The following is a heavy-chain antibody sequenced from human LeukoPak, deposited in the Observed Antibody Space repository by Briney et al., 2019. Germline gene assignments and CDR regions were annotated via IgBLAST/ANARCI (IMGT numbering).Heavy chain of an antibody. CDR1: GFTFSSYG. CDR3: ARSENLVATWDY. J-gene: IGHJ4*02. V-gene: IGHV3-33*01. CDR2: IWYDGSNK. Sequence: GRSLRLSCAASGFTFSSYGMHWVRQAPGKGLEWVAVIWYDGSNKYYADSVKGRFTISRDNSKNTLYLQMSSLRSEDTAVYYCARSENLVATWDYWGQGTLVTVSS. D-gene: IGHD5-12*01.